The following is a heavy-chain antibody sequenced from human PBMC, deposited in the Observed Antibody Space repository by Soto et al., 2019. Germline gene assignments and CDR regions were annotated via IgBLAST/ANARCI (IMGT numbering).Heavy chain of an antibody. CDR3: AKEGVVPGYYYYYMDV. Sequence: EVQLLESGGGLVQPGGSLRLSCAASGFTFSSYAMSWVRQAPGKGLEWVSAISGSGGSTYYADSVKGRFTISRDNSKNTLYLQMNSLRAEDTAVYYCAKEGVVPGYYYYYMDVWGKGTTVTVSS. CDR2: ISGSGGST. V-gene: IGHV3-23*01. D-gene: IGHD2-2*01. J-gene: IGHJ6*03. CDR1: GFTFSSYA.